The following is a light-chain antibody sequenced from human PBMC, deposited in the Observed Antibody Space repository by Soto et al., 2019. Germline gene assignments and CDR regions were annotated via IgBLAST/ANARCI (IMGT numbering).Light chain of an antibody. Sequence: DIVLTQSPGTLSLSPGERATLSCRASQSVSSNLAWYQQKPGQAPRLLIYGASTRATGIPARLSGSGSGTEFTLTISSLQSEDFAVYYCQQYNNWPVTFGQGTKVDIK. CDR2: GAS. V-gene: IGKV3-15*01. CDR3: QQYNNWPVT. CDR1: QSVSSN. J-gene: IGKJ1*01.